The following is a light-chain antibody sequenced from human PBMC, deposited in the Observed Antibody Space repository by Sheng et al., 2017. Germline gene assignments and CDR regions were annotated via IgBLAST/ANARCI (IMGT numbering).Light chain of an antibody. V-gene: IGLV3-1*01. CDR1: KLGEKY. J-gene: IGLJ2*01. Sequence: SYELTQPPSVSVSPGQTASITCSGDKLGEKYACWYQQKPGQSPVLVIYQDSKRPSGIPERFSGSNSGNTATLTISGTQAMDEADYYCQAWDNRIVVFGGGTKLTVL. CDR3: QAWDNRIVV. CDR2: QDS.